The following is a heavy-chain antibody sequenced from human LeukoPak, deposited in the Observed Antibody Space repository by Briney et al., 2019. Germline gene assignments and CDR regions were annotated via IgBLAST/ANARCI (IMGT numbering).Heavy chain of an antibody. D-gene: IGHD4-23*01. CDR2: FYIGGST. Sequence: GGSLRLSCAASGFSVSSNYMSWVRQAPGKGLEWVSVFYIGGSTYYADSVEGRFTISRDSSKNTLYLQMNSLRVEDTAVYYCARGWWELPFDYWGQGTLVTVSS. V-gene: IGHV3-53*01. CDR1: GFSVSSNY. CDR3: ARGWWELPFDY. J-gene: IGHJ4*02.